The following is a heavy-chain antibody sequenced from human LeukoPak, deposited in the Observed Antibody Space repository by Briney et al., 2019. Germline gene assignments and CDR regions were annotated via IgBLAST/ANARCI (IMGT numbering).Heavy chain of an antibody. CDR2: IKSKTEGGTT. Sequence: PGGSLRLSCAASGFTFNRNAISWVRQAPGKGLEWVGRIKSKTEGGTTDYAAPVKGRFTISRDDSQNTVDLQISSLTAEDTAMYFCTTTYIVASTRKFGDYWGQGTLVVVSS. D-gene: IGHD5-12*01. J-gene: IGHJ4*02. CDR3: TTTYIVASTRKFGDY. V-gene: IGHV3-15*01. CDR1: GFTFNRNA.